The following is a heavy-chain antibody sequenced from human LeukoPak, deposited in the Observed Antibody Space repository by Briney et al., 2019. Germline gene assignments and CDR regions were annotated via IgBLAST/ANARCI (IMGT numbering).Heavy chain of an antibody. J-gene: IGHJ4*02. Sequence: SETLSLTCTVSGGSISSYYWSWIRQPAGKGLEWIGRIYTSGSTNFNPSLKSRVTMSVDTSKNQFSLKLSSVTVADTAVYYCARAIRSGSYYYYFDYWGQGTLVTVSS. V-gene: IGHV4-4*07. D-gene: IGHD1-26*01. CDR1: GGSISSYY. CDR3: ARAIRSGSYYYYFDY. CDR2: IYTSGST.